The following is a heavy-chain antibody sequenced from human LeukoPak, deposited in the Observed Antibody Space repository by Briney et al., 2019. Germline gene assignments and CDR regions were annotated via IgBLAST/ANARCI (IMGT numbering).Heavy chain of an antibody. CDR3: ARDYQDVAAAGFDY. Sequence: GGSLRLSCAASGFTFPEYAWTWVRQAPGKGLEWVAVISYDGSNKYYADSVKGRFTISRDNSKNTLYLQMNSLRAEDTAVYYCARDYQDVAAAGFDYWGQGTLVTVSS. V-gene: IGHV3-30-3*01. D-gene: IGHD6-13*01. CDR1: GFTFPEYA. J-gene: IGHJ4*02. CDR2: ISYDGSNK.